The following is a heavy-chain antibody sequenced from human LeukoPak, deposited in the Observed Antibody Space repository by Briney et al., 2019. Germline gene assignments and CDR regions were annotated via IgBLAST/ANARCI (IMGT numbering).Heavy chain of an antibody. Sequence: GGSLRLSCAASGFTFNKHAMYWVRQAPGKGLEWVTLIWGDGSYEQYADSVKGRFTISRDISKNTLYLQMNSLRAEDTAVYYCAKGPKQLLVRRSVWSYMDVWGKGTTVTIS. V-gene: IGHV3-30*02. CDR2: IWGDGSYE. D-gene: IGHD5/OR15-5a*01. J-gene: IGHJ6*03. CDR1: GFTFNKHA. CDR3: AKGPKQLLVRRSVWSYMDV.